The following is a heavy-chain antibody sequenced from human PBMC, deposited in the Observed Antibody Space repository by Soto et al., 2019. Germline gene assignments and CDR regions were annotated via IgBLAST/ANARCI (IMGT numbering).Heavy chain of an antibody. V-gene: IGHV1-69*13. Sequence: AVKLSCEASVGTYGSYAFSWVRQAPGQGPEWMGGIIPIFGTANYAQKCQGRVTITADESTSTAYMELSSLRSEDTAVYYCARELGCSSTSCYFSWFAPWGQGTLVTVSS. CDR2: IIPIFGTA. CDR1: VGTYGSYA. CDR3: ARELGCSSTSCYFSWFAP. J-gene: IGHJ5*02. D-gene: IGHD2-2*01.